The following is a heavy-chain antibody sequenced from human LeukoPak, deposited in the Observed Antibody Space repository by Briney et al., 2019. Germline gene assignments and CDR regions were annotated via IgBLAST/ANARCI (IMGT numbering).Heavy chain of an antibody. J-gene: IGHJ5*02. CDR2: ISGSGGST. CDR3: ASTMVRGVRGFDP. V-gene: IGHV3-23*01. D-gene: IGHD3-10*01. CDR1: GFTFSSYA. Sequence: GGSLRLSCAASGFTFSSYAMSWVRQAPGKGLEWVSAISGSGGSTYYADSVKGRFTIPRDNSKNTLYLQMNSLRAEDTAVYYCASTMVRGVRGFDPWGQGTLVTVSS.